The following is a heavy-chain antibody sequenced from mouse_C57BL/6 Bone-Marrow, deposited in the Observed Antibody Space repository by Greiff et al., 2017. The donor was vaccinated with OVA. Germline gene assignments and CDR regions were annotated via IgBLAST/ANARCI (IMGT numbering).Heavy chain of an antibody. CDR3: ERERGLRFDY. D-gene: IGHD2-4*01. J-gene: IGHJ2*01. V-gene: IGHV1-63*01. CDR2: IYPGGGYT. Sequence: VQLQQSGAELVRPGTSVKMSCKASGYTFTNYWIGWAKQRPGHGLEWIGDIYPGGGYTNYNEKFKGKATLTADKSSSTAYMQFSSLTSEDSAIYYCERERGLRFDYWGQGTTLTVSS. CDR1: GYTFTNYW.